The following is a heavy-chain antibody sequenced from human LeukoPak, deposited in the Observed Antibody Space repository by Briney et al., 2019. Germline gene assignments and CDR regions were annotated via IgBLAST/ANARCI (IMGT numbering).Heavy chain of an antibody. J-gene: IGHJ4*02. V-gene: IGHV4-59*01. CDR3: TSGYYEAFDY. CDR1: GASISSDL. D-gene: IGHD3-3*01. Sequence: SETLSLSCAVSGASISSDLWNWVRQLPGKRLEWIGNVDYNGATKYNPSLNSRITISLDTSKNLFSLHLTSVTAADTAHYFCTSGYYEAFDYWGQGRLVTVSS. CDR2: VDYNGAT.